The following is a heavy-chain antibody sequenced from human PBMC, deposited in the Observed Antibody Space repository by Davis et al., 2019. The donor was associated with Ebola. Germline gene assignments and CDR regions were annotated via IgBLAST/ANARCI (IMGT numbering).Heavy chain of an antibody. CDR2: INTNTGNP. D-gene: IGHD1-26*01. CDR3: ASGLEVGATSAFDI. Sequence: AASVKVSCKASGYTFTGYYMHWVRQAPGQGLEWMGWINTNTGNPTYAQGFTGRFVFSLDTSVSTAYLQISSLKAEDTAVYYCASGLEVGATSAFDIWGQGTMVTVSS. V-gene: IGHV7-4-1*02. J-gene: IGHJ3*02. CDR1: GYTFTGYY.